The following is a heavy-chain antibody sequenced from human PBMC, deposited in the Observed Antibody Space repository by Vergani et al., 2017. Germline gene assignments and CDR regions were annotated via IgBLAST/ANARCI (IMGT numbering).Heavy chain of an antibody. Sequence: EVQLLESGGDLVQPGGSLRLSCAASGFTFNHYAMNWVRQAPGKGLEWVSYISSSGSTIYYADSVKGRFTISRDNAKNSLYLQMNSLRAEDTAVYYCARDQDRLPATPRFNYWGQGTLVTVSS. CDR3: ARDQDRLPATPRFNY. CDR1: GFTFNHYA. J-gene: IGHJ4*02. D-gene: IGHD2-2*01. CDR2: ISSSGSTI. V-gene: IGHV3-48*04.